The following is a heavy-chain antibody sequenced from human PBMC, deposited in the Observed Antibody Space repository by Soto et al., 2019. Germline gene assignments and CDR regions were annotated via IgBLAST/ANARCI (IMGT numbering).Heavy chain of an antibody. CDR1: GFNFSSYG. J-gene: IGHJ4*02. V-gene: IGHV3-30*18. CDR2: ISYDGSNK. D-gene: IGHD3-16*02. CDR3: AKEGAFYDYIWGSYLHNPFDY. Sequence: PVGSLRLSCAASGFNFSSYGMHWVRQAPGKGLEWVAVISYDGSNKYYADSVKGRFTISRDNSKNTLYLQMNSLRAEDTAVYYCAKEGAFYDYIWGSYLHNPFDYWGQGTLVTVS.